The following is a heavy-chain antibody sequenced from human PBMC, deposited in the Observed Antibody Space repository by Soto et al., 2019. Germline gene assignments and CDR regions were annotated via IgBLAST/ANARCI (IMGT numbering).Heavy chain of an antibody. CDR2: ISYDGSNK. J-gene: IGHJ6*02. D-gene: IGHD6-13*01. CDR1: GFTFSSYA. CDR3: ARDRAAAGRFYYGMDV. Sequence: QVQLVESGGGVVQPGRSLRLSCAASGFTFSSYAMHWVRQAPGKGLEWGAVISYDGSNKYYADSVKGRFTISRDNSKNTLYLQMNSLRAEDTAVYYCARDRAAAGRFYYGMDVWGQGTTVTVSS. V-gene: IGHV3-30-3*01.